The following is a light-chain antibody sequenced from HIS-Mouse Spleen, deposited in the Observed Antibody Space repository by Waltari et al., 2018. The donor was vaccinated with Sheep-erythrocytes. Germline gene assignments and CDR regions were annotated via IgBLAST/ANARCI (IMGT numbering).Light chain of an antibody. CDR2: KAS. CDR3: QQYNSYPLT. Sequence: DIQMTQSPSTLSASVGARVTITCRASQSISSWLAWYQQNPGKAPKLLIYKASSLESGVPSRFSGSGSGTEFTLTISSLQPDDFATYYCQQYNSYPLTFGGGTKVEIK. CDR1: QSISSW. V-gene: IGKV1-5*03. J-gene: IGKJ4*01.